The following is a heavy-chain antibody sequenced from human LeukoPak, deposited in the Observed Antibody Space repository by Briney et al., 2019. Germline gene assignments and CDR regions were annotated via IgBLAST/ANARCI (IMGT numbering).Heavy chain of an antibody. V-gene: IGHV3-30-3*01. D-gene: IGHD3-10*01. CDR1: GFTFESYT. Sequence: GGSLRLSCAASGFTFESYTIHWVRQAPGKGLEWVALVSYGGSNEYYIDSVKGRFTISRDNAKNTLYLQMSSLRAEDTAVYYCVRGSMVRGVITPNYYWGQGTLVTVSS. J-gene: IGHJ4*02. CDR2: VSYGGSNE. CDR3: VRGSMVRGVITPNYY.